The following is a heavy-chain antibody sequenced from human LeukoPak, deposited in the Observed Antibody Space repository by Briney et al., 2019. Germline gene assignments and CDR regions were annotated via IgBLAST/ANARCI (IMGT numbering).Heavy chain of an antibody. V-gene: IGHV4-61*01. CDR3: AREVTTVRNWFDP. CDR2: IYYSGST. D-gene: IGHD4-11*01. J-gene: IGHJ5*02. CDR1: GGSVSSGSYY. Sequence: SETLSLTCTVSGGSVSSGSYYWSWIRQPPGKGLEWIGYIYYSGSTNYNPSLKSRVTISADTSKSQFSLKLSSVTAADTAVYYCAREVTTVRNWFDPWGQGTLVTVSS.